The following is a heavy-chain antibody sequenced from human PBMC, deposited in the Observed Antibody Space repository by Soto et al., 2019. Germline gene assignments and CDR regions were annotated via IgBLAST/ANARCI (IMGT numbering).Heavy chain of an antibody. CDR2: MNPRSGNT. CDR3: TASSWTGAGLDF. CDR1: GYTFTSCD. V-gene: IGHV1-8*01. Sequence: QVQLVQSGSEVKKPGASVTVSCKASGYTFTSCDVYWVRQAAGQGLEWMGYMNPRSGNTGYEQKFQGRVTMTRDTSISTAYMELSSLTSDDTAVYYCTASSWTGAGLDFWGQGTPVTVSS. D-gene: IGHD6-13*01. J-gene: IGHJ4*01.